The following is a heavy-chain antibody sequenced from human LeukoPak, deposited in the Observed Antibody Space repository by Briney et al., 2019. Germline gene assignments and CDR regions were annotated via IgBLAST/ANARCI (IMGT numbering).Heavy chain of an antibody. Sequence: GGSLRLSCAASGFTVSSNYMSWIRQAPGKGLEWVSSISRGGSSKYSADSVKGRFTISRDNAKNSLDLQMDSLRAKDTAVYYCARDQFLDYWGQGTLVTVSS. J-gene: IGHJ4*02. CDR2: ISRGGSSK. CDR1: GFTVSSNY. V-gene: IGHV3-11*01. CDR3: ARDQFLDY.